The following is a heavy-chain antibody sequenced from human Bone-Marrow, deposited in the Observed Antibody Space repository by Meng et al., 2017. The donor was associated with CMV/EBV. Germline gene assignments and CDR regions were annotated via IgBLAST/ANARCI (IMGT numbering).Heavy chain of an antibody. J-gene: IGHJ4*02. D-gene: IGHD3-22*01. CDR2: IWYDGSNK. CDR1: GLTFSSYS. CDR3: AKDRDEYYYDSSGYSN. Sequence: GESLKISCAASGLTFSSYSMNWVRQAPGKGLEWVAVIWYDGSNKYYADSVKGRFTISRDNSKNTLYLQMNSLRAEDTAVYYCAKDRDEYYYDSSGYSNWGQGTLVTVSS. V-gene: IGHV3-30*02.